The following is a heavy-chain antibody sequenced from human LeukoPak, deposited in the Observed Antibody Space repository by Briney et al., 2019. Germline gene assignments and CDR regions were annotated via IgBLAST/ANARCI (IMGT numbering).Heavy chain of an antibody. J-gene: IGHJ5*02. Sequence: SETLSLTCTVSGGSISSSSYYWGRIRQPPGKGLEWLGRSYYSGSTYYNPSLKSRVTISVDTSKKHISLKLSSVTAADTAVYYCARQWIFGASWFDPGGQGTVVTVSS. CDR3: ARQWIFGASWFDP. V-gene: IGHV4-39*01. CDR1: GGSISSSSYY. CDR2: SYYSGST. D-gene: IGHD3-3*01.